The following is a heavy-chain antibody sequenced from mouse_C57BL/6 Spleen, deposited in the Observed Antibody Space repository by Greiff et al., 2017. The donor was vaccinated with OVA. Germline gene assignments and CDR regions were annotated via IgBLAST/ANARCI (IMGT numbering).Heavy chain of an antibody. V-gene: IGHV1-43*01. D-gene: IGHD2-4*01. CDR3: AVYDYGGYFDV. CDR1: GYSFTGYY. Sequence: VQLQQSGPELVKPGASVKISCKASGYSFTGYYMHWVKQSSEKSLEWIGEINPSTGGTSYNQKFKGKATLTVDKSSSTAYMQLKSLTSEDSAVYYCAVYDYGGYFDVWGTGTTVTVSS. CDR2: INPSTGGT. J-gene: IGHJ1*03.